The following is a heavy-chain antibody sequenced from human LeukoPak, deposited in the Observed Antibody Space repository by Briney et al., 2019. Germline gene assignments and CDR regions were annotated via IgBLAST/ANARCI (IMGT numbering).Heavy chain of an antibody. V-gene: IGHV4-34*01. J-gene: IGHJ5*02. CDR2: INHSGST. Sequence: PSETLSLTCAVYGGSFSGYYWSWIRQPPGKGLEWIGEINHSGSTNYNPSLKSRVTISVDTSKNRFSLKLSSVTAADTAVYYCASGRWFDPWGQGTLVTVSS. CDR3: ASGRWFDP. CDR1: GGSFSGYY.